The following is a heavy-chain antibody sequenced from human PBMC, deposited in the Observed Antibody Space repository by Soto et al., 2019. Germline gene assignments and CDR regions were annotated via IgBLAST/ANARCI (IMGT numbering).Heavy chain of an antibody. CDR2: IYPGDSDT. V-gene: IGHV5-51*01. CDR1: GYSFTSYW. Sequence: PGESLKISCKGSGYSFTSYWIGWVRQMPGKGLEWMGIIYPGDSDTRYSPSFQGRVTISADKSISTAYLQWSSLKASDTAMYYCARQRGCSGGSCPPGSYGMDVWGQGTTVTVSS. CDR3: ARQRGCSGGSCPPGSYGMDV. D-gene: IGHD2-15*01. J-gene: IGHJ6*02.